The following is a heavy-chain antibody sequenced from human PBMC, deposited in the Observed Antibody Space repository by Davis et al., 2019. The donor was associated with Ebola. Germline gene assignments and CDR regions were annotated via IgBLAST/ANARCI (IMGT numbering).Heavy chain of an antibody. CDR1: GGSFSGYY. D-gene: IGHD4-17*01. V-gene: IGHV4-34*01. CDR3: ARDTKYGYGYYYYYGMDV. Sequence: MPSETLSLTCAVYGGSFSGYYWSWIRQPPGKGLEWIGEINHSGSTTYNPSLKSRVTISVDTSKNQFSLKLSSVTAADTAVYYCARDTKYGYGYYYYYGMDVWGQGTTVTVSS. J-gene: IGHJ6*02. CDR2: INHSGST.